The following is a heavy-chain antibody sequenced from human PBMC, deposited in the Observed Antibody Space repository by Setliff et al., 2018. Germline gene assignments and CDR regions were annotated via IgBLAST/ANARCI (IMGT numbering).Heavy chain of an antibody. CDR3: ATGPRDNRNFLNWLGS. J-gene: IGHJ5*01. CDR1: GFSFNKYW. V-gene: IGHV3-15*01. D-gene: IGHD3-9*01. CDR2: IKSATEDAAT. Sequence: GGSLRLSCTVYGFSFNKYWMYWVRQAPGKGLEWVGRIKSATEDAATDLAAAVKGRFTMSRDDSRNTVYLQMSSLKSEDTAIYYCATGPRDNRNFLNWLGSWGQGTLVTVSS.